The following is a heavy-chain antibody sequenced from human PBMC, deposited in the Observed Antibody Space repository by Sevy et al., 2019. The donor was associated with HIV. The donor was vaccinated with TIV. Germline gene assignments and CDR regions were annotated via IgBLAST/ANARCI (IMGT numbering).Heavy chain of an antibody. CDR2: IYSDGRT. Sequence: GGSLRLSCVVSGFSVSSNYMSWVRQAPGKGLEWVSNIYSDGRTYYADSVRGGFIISRDTSKNTVYLEMKSLRAEDTAVYYCTGEDIVLGEDNYYGMDVWGHGTTVTVSS. V-gene: IGHV3-53*01. CDR3: TGEDIVLGEDNYYGMDV. J-gene: IGHJ6*02. CDR1: GFSVSSNY. D-gene: IGHD2-15*01.